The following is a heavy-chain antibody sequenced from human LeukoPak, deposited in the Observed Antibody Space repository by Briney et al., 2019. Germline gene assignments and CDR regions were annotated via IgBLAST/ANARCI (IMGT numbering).Heavy chain of an antibody. CDR2: ISAYNGNT. D-gene: IGHD3-22*01. Sequence: GASVKVSCKASGYTFTSYGISWVRQAPGQGLEWMGWISAYNGNTNYAQKLQGRVTMTRDTSTSTVYMELSSLRSEDTAVYYCARGTMFYYYDSSGYYLWGQGTLVTVSS. CDR3: ARGTMFYYYDSSGYYL. CDR1: GYTFTSYG. V-gene: IGHV1-18*01. J-gene: IGHJ5*02.